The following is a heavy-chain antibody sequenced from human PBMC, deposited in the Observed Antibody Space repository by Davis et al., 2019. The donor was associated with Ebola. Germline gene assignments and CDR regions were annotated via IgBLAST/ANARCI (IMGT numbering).Heavy chain of an antibody. D-gene: IGHD1-1*01. CDR2: INPHNGNT. CDR1: GYTFTNYG. Sequence: ASVPVSCKASGYTFTNYGITWVRQAPGQGLEWMGWINPHNGNTNYAQTVQGRVTFTTDTSTSTAYMEVGSLRSDDTAGYYCARAQVPTTSDHWGQGTLVTVSS. CDR3: ARAQVPTTSDH. J-gene: IGHJ4*02. V-gene: IGHV1-18*04.